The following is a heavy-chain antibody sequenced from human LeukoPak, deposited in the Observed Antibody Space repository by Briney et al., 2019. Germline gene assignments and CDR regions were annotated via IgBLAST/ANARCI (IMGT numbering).Heavy chain of an antibody. V-gene: IGHV3-49*03. CDR2: IRSKAYGGTT. CDR3: TRDHWVGDPYYYNMDV. CDR1: GFTFGDYA. D-gene: IGHD3-10*01. J-gene: IGHJ6*03. Sequence: GGSLRLSCTASGFTFGDYAMSWFRQAPGKGLEWVGFIRSKAYGGTTEYAASVKGRFTTSRDDSKSIAYLQMNSLKTEDTAVYYCTRDHWVGDPYYYNMDVWGKGTTVTVSS.